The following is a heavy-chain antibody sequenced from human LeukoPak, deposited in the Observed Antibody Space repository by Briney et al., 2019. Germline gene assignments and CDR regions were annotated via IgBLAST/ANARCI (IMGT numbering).Heavy chain of an antibody. CDR3: AKTAGDSSGYFDAFDI. J-gene: IGHJ3*02. CDR1: GFTFSSYA. V-gene: IGHV3-23*01. Sequence: PGGSLRLSCAASGFTFSSYAMSWVRQAPGKGLEWVSAISGSGGSTYYADSVKGRFTISRDNSKNTLYLQMNSLRAEDTAVYYCAKTAGDSSGYFDAFDIWGQGTMVTVS. D-gene: IGHD3-22*01. CDR2: ISGSGGST.